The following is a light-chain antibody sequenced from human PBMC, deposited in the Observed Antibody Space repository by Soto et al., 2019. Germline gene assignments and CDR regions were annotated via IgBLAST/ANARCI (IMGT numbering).Light chain of an antibody. J-gene: IGLJ3*02. Sequence: QAVVTQEPSISVSPGRTVTLTCGLSSGSVSTSYYPSWYQQTPGQAPRTVIYSTNTRSSGAPDRFSGSILGNKAALTITGAQADDESDYYCALYMGSGIWVFGGGTKVTVL. CDR2: STN. CDR1: SGSVSTSYY. CDR3: ALYMGSGIWV. V-gene: IGLV8-61*01.